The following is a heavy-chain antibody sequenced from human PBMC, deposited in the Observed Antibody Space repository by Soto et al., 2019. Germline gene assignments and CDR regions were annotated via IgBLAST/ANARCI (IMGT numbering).Heavy chain of an antibody. Sequence: QVQLQQWGAGLLKPSETLSLTCAVYGGSFSDYYWSWVRQPPGEGLEWIGEINHRGNTNYNPSLKSRVTLSVDTPKNQFSVKLSSVTAADTAVYFCASAKAWRSEFWGQGTLVTVSS. CDR3: ASAKAWRSEF. CDR1: GGSFSDYY. D-gene: IGHD3-10*01. CDR2: INHRGNT. J-gene: IGHJ4*02. V-gene: IGHV4-34*02.